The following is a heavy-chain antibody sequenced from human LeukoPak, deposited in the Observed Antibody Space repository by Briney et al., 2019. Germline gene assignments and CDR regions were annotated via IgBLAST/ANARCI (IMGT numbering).Heavy chain of an antibody. Sequence: ASVKVSCKVSGYTLTELSMHWVRQAPGKGLEWLGGFDPEDGETIYAYKFQGRVTMTDNTSTTTADTELSSMRTEDTAVYYCETGAMVRGVNYYYYYMDVWGKGTTITVSS. CDR2: FDPEDGET. D-gene: IGHD3-10*01. CDR3: ETGAMVRGVNYYYYYMDV. J-gene: IGHJ6*03. V-gene: IGHV1-24*01. CDR1: GYTLTELS.